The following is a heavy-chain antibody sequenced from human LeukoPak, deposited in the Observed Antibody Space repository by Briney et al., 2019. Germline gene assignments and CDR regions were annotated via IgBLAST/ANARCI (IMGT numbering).Heavy chain of an antibody. V-gene: IGHV3-30*18. J-gene: IGHJ4*02. CDR1: GFTFSSSD. CDR3: AKDLQGHYALDY. Sequence: GESLRLSCAASGFTFSSSDLHWVRQAPGKGLEWVAVISYGGSNRYYADSVKGRSTISRDNSKNTLYLQMNSLRTEDTAVYYCAKDLQGHYALDYWGQGTLATVSS. CDR2: ISYGGSNR. D-gene: IGHD2-2*01.